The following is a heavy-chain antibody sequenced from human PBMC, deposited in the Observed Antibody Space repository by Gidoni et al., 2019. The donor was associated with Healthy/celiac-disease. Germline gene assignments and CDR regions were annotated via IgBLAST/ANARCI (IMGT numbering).Heavy chain of an antibody. CDR2: IDPSDSYT. CDR3: ARHEYSAAGTLDYYYYGMDV. V-gene: IGHV5-10-1*03. D-gene: IGHD6-13*01. Sequence: EVQLVQSGAEVKKPGESRRISCKGSGYSFTSYWIRRVRQMLGKGLEWMGRIDPSDSYTNYSPSFQGHVTISADKSISTAYLQWSSLKASDTAMYYCARHEYSAAGTLDYYYYGMDVWGQGTTVTVSS. CDR1: GYSFTSYW. J-gene: IGHJ6*02.